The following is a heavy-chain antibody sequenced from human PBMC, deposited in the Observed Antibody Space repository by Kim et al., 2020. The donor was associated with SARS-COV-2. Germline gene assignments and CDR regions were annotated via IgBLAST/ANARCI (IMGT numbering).Heavy chain of an antibody. V-gene: IGHV3-23*01. D-gene: IGHD5-18*01. CDR3: VKKDFRGYNFFDY. CDR1: GFTFSSYA. J-gene: IGHJ4*02. CDR2: INGIGGGT. Sequence: GGSLRLSCAASGFTFSSYAMSWVRQAPGKGLEWVSTINGIGGGTFYADSVKGRFTISRDNSKSTLYLQMNGLRAEDTAVYFCVKKDFRGYNFFDYWGEGTLLTLS.